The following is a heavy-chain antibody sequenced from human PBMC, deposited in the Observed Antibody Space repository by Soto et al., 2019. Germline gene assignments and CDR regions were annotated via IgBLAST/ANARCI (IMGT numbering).Heavy chain of an antibody. CDR3: AHAIHGTTYFN. J-gene: IGHJ4*02. CDR1: GYTLTNHW. Sequence: GASLKISCEASGYTLTNHWIGWVRQMPGKGLEWMGLIYFANSDTKYSPSFQGQVTISADKSTSTAYLQWSSLRASDTATYHCAHAIHGTTYFNWGQGALVTVSS. V-gene: IGHV5-51*01. D-gene: IGHD1-1*01. CDR2: IYFANSDT.